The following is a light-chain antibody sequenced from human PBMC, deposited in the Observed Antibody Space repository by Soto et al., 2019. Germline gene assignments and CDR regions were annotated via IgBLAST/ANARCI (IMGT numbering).Light chain of an antibody. V-gene: IGLV1-47*02. CDR3: AAWDDSLSGFNV. Sequence: QSVLTQPPSASGTPGQRVTTSCSGSSSNIGSNYVYWYQQLPGTAPKLLIYSNNQRPSGVPDRFSGSKSGTSASLAISGLRSEDEADYYCAAWDDSLSGFNVFGTGTKATVL. J-gene: IGLJ1*01. CDR1: SSNIGSNY. CDR2: SNN.